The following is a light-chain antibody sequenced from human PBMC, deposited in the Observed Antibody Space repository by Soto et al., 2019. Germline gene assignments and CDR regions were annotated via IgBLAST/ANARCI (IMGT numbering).Light chain of an antibody. Sequence: EIVLTQSPATLSLSPGERATLSCRASQSVGDYLGWYQQKPGQTPRLLIYDASTRATGIPDRFSGSGSGTDFTLSISRLEPDDFAVYYCQQYGSPPRTFGQGTKVDIK. CDR3: QQYGSPPRT. V-gene: IGKV3-20*01. CDR1: QSVGDY. J-gene: IGKJ1*01. CDR2: DAS.